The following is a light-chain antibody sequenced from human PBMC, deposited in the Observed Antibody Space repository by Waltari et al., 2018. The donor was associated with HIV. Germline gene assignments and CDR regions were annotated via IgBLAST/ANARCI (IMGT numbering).Light chain of an antibody. J-gene: IGKJ4*01. V-gene: IGKV4-1*01. CDR3: QQYYDKPLT. Sequence: DITLTQTPDSLTVSLGSRAAMKCKSSQQISYRSNKNASLAWYQQKPRQPPKLLMFWVSVRASGVPDRFTGSGSGTDFTLTINSVQAEDVAVYFCQQYYDKPLTFGRGTKVEI. CDR1: QQISYRSNKNAS. CDR2: WVS.